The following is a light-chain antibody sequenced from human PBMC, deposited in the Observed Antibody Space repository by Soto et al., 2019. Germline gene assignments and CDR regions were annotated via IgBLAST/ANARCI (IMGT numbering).Light chain of an antibody. CDR1: QSVSSNY. Sequence: EIVLTQSPGTLSLSPGERATLSCRASQSVSSNYLAWYQQKTGQTPRLLIYIASSRAPGIPDRFSGSGSGTHFTLNISRVEPEDFAVYYCQQYGSSPWTFGQGTTVEIK. V-gene: IGKV3-20*01. J-gene: IGKJ1*01. CDR3: QQYGSSPWT. CDR2: IAS.